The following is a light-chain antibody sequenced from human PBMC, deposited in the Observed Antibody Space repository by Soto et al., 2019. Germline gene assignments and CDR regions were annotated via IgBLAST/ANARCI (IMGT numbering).Light chain of an antibody. Sequence: VVTQSPATLSVFPGETATLSCRASQSVSSDLAWYQQRPGQAPRLLSYGASTSPTGIPARFRGSGSGTEFRLTISSLQSEDFATYYCQLYNTSHPKVALGRGTKVEIK. CDR3: QLYNTSHPKVA. V-gene: IGKV3-15*01. CDR1: QSVSSD. CDR2: GAS. J-gene: IGKJ1*01.